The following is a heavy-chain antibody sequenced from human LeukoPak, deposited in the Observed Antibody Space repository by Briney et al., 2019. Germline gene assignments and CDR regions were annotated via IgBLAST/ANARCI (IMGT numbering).Heavy chain of an antibody. Sequence: APGRVSCKPFGYPFTSYAMIWLRRAPGQGLRGMGWINPNNGGTNYAQKFQGRVTVARETSISTAYLELSGLRSDDTAVYYCARDRSNQLYDYWGQGTLVTVSS. CDR3: ARDRSNQLYDY. J-gene: IGHJ4*02. D-gene: IGHD3-10*01. CDR1: GYPFTSYA. V-gene: IGHV1-2*02. CDR2: INPNNGGT.